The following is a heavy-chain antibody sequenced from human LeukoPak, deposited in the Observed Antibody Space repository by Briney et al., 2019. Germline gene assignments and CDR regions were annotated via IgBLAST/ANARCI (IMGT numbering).Heavy chain of an antibody. J-gene: IGHJ4*02. Sequence: GRSLRLSCAASGFTFSGYAMHWVRQAPGKGLEWVAVISYDGSNKYYADSVKGRFTISRDNSKNTLYLQMNSLRAEDTAVYYCAKSWLRLGGDYWGQGTLVTVSS. CDR2: ISYDGSNK. V-gene: IGHV3-30-3*02. CDR3: AKSWLRLGGDY. CDR1: GFTFSGYA. D-gene: IGHD5-12*01.